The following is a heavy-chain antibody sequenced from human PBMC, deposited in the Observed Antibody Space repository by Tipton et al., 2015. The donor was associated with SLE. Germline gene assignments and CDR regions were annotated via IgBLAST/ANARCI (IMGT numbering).Heavy chain of an antibody. D-gene: IGHD2-2*01. CDR3: ARAIVVVPGHYYMDV. V-gene: IGHV1-18*01. J-gene: IGHJ6*03. CDR1: GYIFSTFG. CDR2: ISGYNGNT. Sequence: QLVQSGAEVKKPGASVKVSCKASGYIFSTFGISWVRQAPGQGPEWLGWISGYNGNTNYAQKFQGRVTMTTDTSTSTAYMGLRSLRSDDTAVYYCARAIVVVPGHYYMDVWGKGTTVTISS.